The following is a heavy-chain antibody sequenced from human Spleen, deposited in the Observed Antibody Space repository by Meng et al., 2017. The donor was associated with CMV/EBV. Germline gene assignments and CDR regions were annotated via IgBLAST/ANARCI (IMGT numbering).Heavy chain of an antibody. Sequence: SCEPSGFSFSNYIMTWVRQAPGKGLEWVSAITGTGGGTYYADSVKDRFTISRDNSKNTLFLQMDSLRAEDTAIYYCARRDLGARGIDYWGQGTLVTVSS. D-gene: IGHD6-6*01. CDR2: ITGTGGGT. CDR3: ARRDLGARGIDY. J-gene: IGHJ4*02. CDR1: GFSFSNYI. V-gene: IGHV3-23*01.